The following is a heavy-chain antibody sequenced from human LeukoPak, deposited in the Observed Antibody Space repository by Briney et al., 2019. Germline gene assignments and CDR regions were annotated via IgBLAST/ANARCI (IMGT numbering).Heavy chain of an antibody. V-gene: IGHV4-34*01. CDR3: ARGRNGYCSGGSCYALGY. D-gene: IGHD2-15*01. J-gene: IGHJ4*02. CDR2: INHSGST. CDR1: GGSFSGYY. Sequence: SETLSLTCAVYGGSFSGYYWSWIRQLPGKGLEWIGEINHSGSTNYNPSLKSRVTISVDTSKNQFSLKLSSVTAADTAVYYCARGRNGYCSGGSCYALGYWGQGTLVTVSS.